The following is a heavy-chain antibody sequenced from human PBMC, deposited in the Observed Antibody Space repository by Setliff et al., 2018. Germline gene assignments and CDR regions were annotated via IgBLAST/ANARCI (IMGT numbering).Heavy chain of an antibody. CDR1: GFTFTDYG. CDR3: ARINFYVSSGYYYAPDL. V-gene: IGHV1-18*01. J-gene: IGHJ5*02. Sequence: ASVKVSCKSSGFTFTDYGITWVRQVPGQGLEWMGWINNYNFNTQYAQKFQGRVTVTTDTSATTAYMELKNLRSDDTAVYYCARINFYVSSGYYYAPDLWGQGTLVTVSS. CDR2: INNYNFNT. D-gene: IGHD3-22*01.